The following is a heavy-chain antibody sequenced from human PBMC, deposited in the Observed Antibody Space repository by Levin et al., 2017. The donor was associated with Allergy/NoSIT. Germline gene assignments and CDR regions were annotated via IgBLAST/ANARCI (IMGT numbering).Heavy chain of an antibody. D-gene: IGHD3-10*01. CDR1: GFTFRTFW. CDR3: ARDHDGEDEYFDF. J-gene: IGHJ4*02. CDR2: IKQDGSDK. Sequence: GESLKISCAASGFTFRTFWMAWVRQAPGKGPEWVANIKQDGSDKYYVDSVEGRFTVSRDNAKNSLYLQMNRLRVEDTAVYYCARDHDGEDEYFDFWGQGTLVTVSS. V-gene: IGHV3-7*01.